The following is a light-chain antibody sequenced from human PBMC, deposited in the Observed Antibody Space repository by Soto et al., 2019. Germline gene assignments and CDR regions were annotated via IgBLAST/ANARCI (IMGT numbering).Light chain of an antibody. Sequence: QSVLTQPPSVSAAPGQKVTISCSGSSSNIGSNYVSWYQQLPGTAPKLLIYDNDKRPSGIPDRFSGSRSGTSATLGITGLQTGDEGDYFRGTLGCCLSAGVFGGGTKLTVL. V-gene: IGLV1-51*01. CDR3: GTLGCCLSAGV. CDR1: SSNIGSNY. J-gene: IGLJ3*02. CDR2: DND.